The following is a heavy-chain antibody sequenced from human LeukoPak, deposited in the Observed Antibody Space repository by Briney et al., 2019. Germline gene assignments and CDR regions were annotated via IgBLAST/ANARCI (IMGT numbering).Heavy chain of an antibody. CDR3: ARSRGVN. J-gene: IGHJ4*02. D-gene: IGHD3-10*01. Sequence: GGSLRLSCAASGFTFSDYWMTWFRQSPGRGLEWVAIIKQDGSEKYYLDSVKGRFTISRDNAKNSLYLQMSSLRAEDTAVCYCARSRGVNWGQGTLVTVSS. CDR2: IKQDGSEK. CDR1: GFTFSDYW. V-gene: IGHV3-7*01.